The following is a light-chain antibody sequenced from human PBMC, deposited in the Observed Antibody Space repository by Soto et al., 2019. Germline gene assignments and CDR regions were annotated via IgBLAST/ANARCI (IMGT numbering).Light chain of an antibody. Sequence: IQMTQSPSSVSASVGDRVTITCRASQGISNWLAWYQQKPGEAPKLLIYAASTLQSGVPSRSSGSGSGTEFTLTISSLQPEDFATYFCQQADSFPHTFGQGTKVDIK. V-gene: IGKV1-12*01. CDR2: AAS. CDR1: QGISNW. J-gene: IGKJ2*01. CDR3: QQADSFPHT.